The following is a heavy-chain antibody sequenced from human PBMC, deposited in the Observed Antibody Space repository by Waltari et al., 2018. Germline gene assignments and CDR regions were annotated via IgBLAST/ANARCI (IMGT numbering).Heavy chain of an antibody. CDR1: GYAINSGFY. CDR3: TRQTLGYCTSAACRRLEA. V-gene: IGHV4-38-2*01. J-gene: IGHJ5*02. D-gene: IGHD2-8*02. CDR2: IYHDGTT. Sequence: QVQLQESGPRLVKPSETLSLTCDVSGYAINSGFYWGWFCQAPEKGLEWIATIYHDGTTFYNPSLTSRVTTSMDTFKNQISLKLKSVTAADTAVYYCTRQTLGYCTSAACRRLEAWGQGTLVTVSS.